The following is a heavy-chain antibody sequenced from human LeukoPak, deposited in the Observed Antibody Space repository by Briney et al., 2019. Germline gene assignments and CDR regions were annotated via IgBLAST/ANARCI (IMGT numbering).Heavy chain of an antibody. D-gene: IGHD2-21*01. CDR2: IKQDGTSK. J-gene: IGHJ4*02. CDR1: GFTFSRSW. CDR3: ARHGDYCFDL. Sequence: GGSLILSCAASGFTFSRSWMGWVREAPGKGLEGVANIKQDGTSKYYVDSVMGRFTISRDNAENSVYLQMNSLSAGDTAVYYCARHGDYCFDLWGPGTRVTVSS. V-gene: IGHV3-7*02.